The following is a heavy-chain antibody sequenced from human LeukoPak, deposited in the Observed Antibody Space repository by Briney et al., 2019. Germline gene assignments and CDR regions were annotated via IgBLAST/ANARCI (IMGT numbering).Heavy chain of an antibody. CDR3: AREEELGELYFDAFDI. D-gene: IGHD3-16*01. Sequence: GGSLRLSCAATGFTFSSYSMNWVRQAPGKGLEWVSSISSSSSYIYYADSVKGRFTISRDNAKNSLYLQMNSLRAEDTAVYYRAREEELGELYFDAFDIWGQGTMVTLSS. CDR1: GFTFSSYS. CDR2: ISSSSSYI. V-gene: IGHV3-21*01. J-gene: IGHJ3*02.